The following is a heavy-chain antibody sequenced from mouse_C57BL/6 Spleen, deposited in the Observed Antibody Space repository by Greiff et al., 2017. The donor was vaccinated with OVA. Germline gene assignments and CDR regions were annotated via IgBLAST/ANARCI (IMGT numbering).Heavy chain of an antibody. CDR2: INYDGSST. Sequence: EVMLVESAGGLVQPGRSMKLSCTASGFTFSDYYMAWVRQVPEKGLEWVANINYDGSSTYYMDSLKSRFIISRDNAKNILYLQMSSLKSEDTATYYCAREKGYFDVWGTGTTVTVSS. CDR3: AREKGYFDV. V-gene: IGHV5-16*01. J-gene: IGHJ1*03. CDR1: GFTFSDYY.